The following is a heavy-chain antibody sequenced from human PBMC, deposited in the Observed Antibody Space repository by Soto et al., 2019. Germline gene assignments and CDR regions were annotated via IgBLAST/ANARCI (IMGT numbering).Heavy chain of an antibody. CDR1: GGTFSSYA. Sequence: QVQLVQSGAEVKKPGSSVKVSCKASGGTFSSYAISWVRHAPGQGLEWMGGIIPIFGTANYAQKFQGRVTITADESTSTAYMELSSLRSEDTAVYYCARELELGGYRINYYYGMDVWGQGTTVTVSS. V-gene: IGHV1-69*01. D-gene: IGHD1-7*01. CDR2: IIPIFGTA. CDR3: ARELELGGYRINYYYGMDV. J-gene: IGHJ6*02.